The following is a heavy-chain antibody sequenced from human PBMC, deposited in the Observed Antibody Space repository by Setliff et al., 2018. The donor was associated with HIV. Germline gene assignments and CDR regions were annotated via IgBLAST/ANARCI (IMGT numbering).Heavy chain of an antibody. V-gene: IGHV4-34*01. CDR1: GGSFSDFY. J-gene: IGHJ4*02. D-gene: IGHD3-10*01. CDR2: ISYSGST. CDR3: ARSIYGSGTYPLDI. Sequence: SETLSLTCAVFGGSFSDFYWSWIRQPPGKGLEWIGEISYSGSTVYNPSLKSRVTMSVDASKNLVSLNLNSVTAADTAIYYCARSIYGSGTYPLDIWGPGTLVTVSS.